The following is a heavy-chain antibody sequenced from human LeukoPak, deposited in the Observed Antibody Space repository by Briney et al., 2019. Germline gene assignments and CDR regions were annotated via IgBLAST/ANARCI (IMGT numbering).Heavy chain of an antibody. D-gene: IGHD3-22*01. CDR2: INSDGSST. CDR1: GFTFSSYW. CDR3: ARAGSSGYYPYYYYYYMDV. Sequence: GGSLRLSCAASGFTFSSYWMHWVRQAPGKGLVWVSRINSDGSSTSYADSVKGRFTISRDNAKNTLYLQMNSLRAEDTAVYYCARAGSSGYYPYYYYYYMDVWGKGTTVTISS. V-gene: IGHV3-74*01. J-gene: IGHJ6*03.